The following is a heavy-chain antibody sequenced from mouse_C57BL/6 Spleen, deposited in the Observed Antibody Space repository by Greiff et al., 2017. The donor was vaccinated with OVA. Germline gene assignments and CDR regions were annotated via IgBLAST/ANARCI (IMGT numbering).Heavy chain of an antibody. CDR1: GYTFTSYW. D-gene: IGHD1-1*01. CDR3: ARSATVVGDFDV. J-gene: IGHJ1*03. Sequence: QVQLQQPGAELVRPGTSVKLSCKASGYTFTSYWMHWVKQRPGQGLEWIGVIDPSDSYTNYNQKFKGKATLTVDTSSSTAYMQLSSLTSEDSAVYYCARSATVVGDFDVWGTGTTVTVSS. V-gene: IGHV1-59*01. CDR2: IDPSDSYT.